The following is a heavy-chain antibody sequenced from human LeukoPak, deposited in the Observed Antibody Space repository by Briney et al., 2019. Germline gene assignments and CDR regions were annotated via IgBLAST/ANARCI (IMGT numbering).Heavy chain of an antibody. CDR1: GDSISSSYW. J-gene: IGHJ5*02. CDR3: ARDSGTTGEVKFDP. CDR2: IYHSGTI. V-gene: IGHV4-4*02. D-gene: IGHD3-10*01. Sequence: SGTLSLTCAVSGDSISSSYWWSWVRQSPGKGLEWIGEIYHSGTINYNPSLKSRVTLSVDKSKNQFSLKVRSVTAADTAVYYCARDSGTTGEVKFDPWGQGTLVTVSA.